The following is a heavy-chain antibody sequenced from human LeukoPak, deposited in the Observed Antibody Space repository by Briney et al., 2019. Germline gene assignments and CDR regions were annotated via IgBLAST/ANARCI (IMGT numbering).Heavy chain of an antibody. Sequence: SETLSLTCTVSGDSITTTNYYWGWIRQPPGKGLEWIGNIFYSGSTYYSPSLKSRVTISLDTSRNQFSLKLSSVTAADTAVYYCARHYRRPDAFDIWGQGTMVTASS. CDR2: IFYSGST. CDR3: ARHYRRPDAFDI. J-gene: IGHJ3*02. CDR1: GDSITTTNYY. V-gene: IGHV4-39*01.